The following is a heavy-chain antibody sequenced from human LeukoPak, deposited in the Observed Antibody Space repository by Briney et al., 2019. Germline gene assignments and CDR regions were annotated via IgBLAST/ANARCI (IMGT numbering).Heavy chain of an antibody. Sequence: PSETLSLTCTVSGGSINSYYWTWIRQPPGKGLEWIGYINYSGGTNYNPSLNSRVTISVDTSKNQFSLKVSSVTAADTALYYCAGATIGPAGFSLDYWGQGTLVTVSS. CDR2: INYSGGT. J-gene: IGHJ4*02. CDR1: GGSINSYY. CDR3: AGATIGPAGFSLDY. V-gene: IGHV4-59*01. D-gene: IGHD6-13*01.